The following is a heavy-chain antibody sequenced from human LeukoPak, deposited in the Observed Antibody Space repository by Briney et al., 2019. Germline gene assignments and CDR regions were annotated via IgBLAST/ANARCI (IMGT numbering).Heavy chain of an antibody. CDR3: AKSPGSSGWFFDS. J-gene: IGHJ4*02. Sequence: PGGSLRLSCAASGFSFTNYAMTWVRQAPGKGLEWVSSISGSGTNTYYADSVKGRFTISRDTSNNSLFLQMTSLRADDTAVYYCAKSPGSSGWFFDSWGQGTLVTASS. D-gene: IGHD6-19*01. V-gene: IGHV3-23*01. CDR2: ISGSGTNT. CDR1: GFSFTNYA.